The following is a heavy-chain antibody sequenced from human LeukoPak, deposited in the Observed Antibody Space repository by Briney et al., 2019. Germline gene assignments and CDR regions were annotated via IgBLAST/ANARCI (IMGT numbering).Heavy chain of an antibody. CDR2: IRYEGSNK. J-gene: IGHJ4*02. Sequence: GGSLRLSCAASGFTFSSYGMHWVRQAPGKGREWVAFIRYEGSNKYYADSVKGRFTISRDNSKNTLYLQMNGLGAEDTAVYYCAKLVTSSGYYSSDYWGQGTLVTVSS. D-gene: IGHD3-22*01. V-gene: IGHV3-30*02. CDR3: AKLVTSSGYYSSDY. CDR1: GFTFSSYG.